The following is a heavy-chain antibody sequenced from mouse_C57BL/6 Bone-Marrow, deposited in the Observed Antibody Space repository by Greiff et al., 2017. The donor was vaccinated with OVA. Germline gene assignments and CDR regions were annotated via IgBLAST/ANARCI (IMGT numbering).Heavy chain of an antibody. Sequence: QVQLQQSGPELVKPGASVKISCKASGYAFSSSWMNWVKQRPGKGLEWIGRIYPGDGDTNYNGKFKGKAKLTADKSSSTAYMQLSSLTSEDSAVYFWARGGFLHYGQGVFAYWGQGTLVTVSA. CDR2: IYPGDGDT. CDR3: ARGGFLHYGQGVFAY. CDR1: GYAFSSSW. J-gene: IGHJ3*01. D-gene: IGHD1-1*02. V-gene: IGHV1-82*01.